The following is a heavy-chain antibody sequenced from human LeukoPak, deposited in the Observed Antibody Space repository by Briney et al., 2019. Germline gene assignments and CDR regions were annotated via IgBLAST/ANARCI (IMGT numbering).Heavy chain of an antibody. CDR1: GFTFDDYA. V-gene: IGHV3-9*01. CDR2: ISWNSGSI. Sequence: PGGSLRLSCAASGFTFDDYAMHWVRQAPGKGLEWVSGISWNSGSIGYADSVKGRFTISRDDAKNSLYLQMNSLRAEDTALYYCAKDRHGAQFGMDVWGQGTTVTVSS. D-gene: IGHD4-17*01. CDR3: AKDRHGAQFGMDV. J-gene: IGHJ6*02.